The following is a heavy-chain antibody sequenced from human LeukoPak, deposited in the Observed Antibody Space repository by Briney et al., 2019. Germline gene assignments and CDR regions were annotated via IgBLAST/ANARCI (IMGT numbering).Heavy chain of an antibody. CDR2: IYSGGST. CDR1: GFTVSSNY. CDR3: ARVYRYFDWLLFDY. V-gene: IGHV3-53*01. Sequence: PGGSLRLSCAASGFTVSSNYMSWVRQAPGKGLEWVSVIYSGGSTYYADSVKGRFTISRDNSKNTLYLQMNSLRAEDTAVYYCARVYRYFDWLLFDYWGQGTLVTVSS. J-gene: IGHJ4*02. D-gene: IGHD3-9*01.